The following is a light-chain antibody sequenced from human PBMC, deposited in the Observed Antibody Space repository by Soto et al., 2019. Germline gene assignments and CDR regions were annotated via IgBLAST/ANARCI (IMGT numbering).Light chain of an antibody. J-gene: IGKJ4*01. CDR3: QHYKTWPLA. V-gene: IGKV3-15*01. CDR2: DAY. CDR1: QGVGST. Sequence: EIVLAQSPATLSLSPGERARLSCRASQGVGSTLAWYRQQPGQAPRLLIYDAYIRATGVPARFSGSGSGTEFTLTISSLQSEDFAVYYCQHYKTWPLAFGGGTRVDIK.